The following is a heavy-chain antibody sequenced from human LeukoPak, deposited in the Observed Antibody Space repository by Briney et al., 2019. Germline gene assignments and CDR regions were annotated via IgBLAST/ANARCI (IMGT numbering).Heavy chain of an antibody. Sequence: ASVKVSCKASGYTFTNYGIIWVRQAPGQGLEWMGWMNPNSGNTGYAQKFQGRVTITRNTSISTAYMELSSLRSEDTAVYYCARAQSPKRRGNYYYYMDVWGKGTTVTVSS. V-gene: IGHV1-8*03. CDR2: MNPNSGNT. CDR1: GYTFTNYG. J-gene: IGHJ6*03. CDR3: ARAQSPKRRGNYYYYMDV. D-gene: IGHD6-13*01.